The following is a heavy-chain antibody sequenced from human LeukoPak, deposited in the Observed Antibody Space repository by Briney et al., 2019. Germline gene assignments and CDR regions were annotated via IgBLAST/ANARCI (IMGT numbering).Heavy chain of an antibody. J-gene: IGHJ6*02. CDR3: ARGGYQLLYYYGMDV. V-gene: IGHV3-21*01. CDR2: ISSSSSYI. Sequence: GGSLRLSCAASGFTVSGNHMNWVRQAPGKGLEWVSSISSSSSYIYYADSVKGRFTISRDNAKNSLYLQMNSLRAEDTAVYYCARGGYQLLYYYGMDVWGQGTTVTVSS. CDR1: GFTVSGNH. D-gene: IGHD2-2*01.